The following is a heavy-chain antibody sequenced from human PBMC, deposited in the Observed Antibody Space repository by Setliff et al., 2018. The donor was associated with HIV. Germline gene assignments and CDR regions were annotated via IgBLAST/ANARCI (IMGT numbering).Heavy chain of an antibody. CDR3: AAFFVTPLMTQDF. Sequence: PSETLSLTCIVSGASISSDTWSWIRQPPGKGLQWIGFIYNSEMINYNPSLKSRVSMSLDTSKNQFSLNVRSVTAADTAVYFCAAFFVTPLMTQDFWGQGTLVTVSS. CDR1: GASISSDT. V-gene: IGHV4-59*01. D-gene: IGHD4-17*01. J-gene: IGHJ4*02. CDR2: IYNSEMI.